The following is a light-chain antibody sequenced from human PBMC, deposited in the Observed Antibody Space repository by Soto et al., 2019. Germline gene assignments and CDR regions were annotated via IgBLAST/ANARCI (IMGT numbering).Light chain of an antibody. CDR2: RVS. V-gene: IGKV3-20*01. J-gene: IGKJ4*01. CDR3: QQYGNLPLT. Sequence: IVLTQSPGTMSLSPGERATLSCRARQTITTLAWYQRKPGQAPRLLIYRVSSRATGVPDRFSGSGSGTDYTLTISRLEPEDFAVYYCQQYGNLPLTFGGGTKVEIK. CDR1: QTITT.